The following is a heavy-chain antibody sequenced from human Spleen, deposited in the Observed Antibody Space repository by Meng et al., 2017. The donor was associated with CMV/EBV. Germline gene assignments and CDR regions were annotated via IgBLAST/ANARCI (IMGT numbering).Heavy chain of an antibody. Sequence: SVKVSCKASGGSFSSYAYTWVRQAPGQGLEWVGGIIPIIGTTHYAQRFQGRVTLTADKSTATTYMDLSRLTSGDTAVYYCARAHDFNWYDPWGQGTLVTVSS. V-gene: IGHV1-69*06. CDR2: IIPIIGTT. D-gene: IGHD1-1*01. CDR3: ARAHDFNWYDP. J-gene: IGHJ5*02. CDR1: GGSFSSYA.